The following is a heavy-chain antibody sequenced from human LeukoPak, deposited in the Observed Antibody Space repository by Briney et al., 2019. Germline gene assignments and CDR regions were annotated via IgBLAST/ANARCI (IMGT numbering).Heavy chain of an antibody. V-gene: IGHV1-2*02. CDR2: INPNSGGT. J-gene: IGHJ4*02. CDR1: GYTFTSYS. Sequence: ASVKVSCKASGYTFTSYSISWVRQAPGQGLEWMGWINPNSGGTNYAEKFQGRVTMTRDTSITTAYMELSSLRSDDTAMYYCATLRRSGWYIGDWGQGTPVTVSS. D-gene: IGHD6-19*01. CDR3: ATLRRSGWYIGD.